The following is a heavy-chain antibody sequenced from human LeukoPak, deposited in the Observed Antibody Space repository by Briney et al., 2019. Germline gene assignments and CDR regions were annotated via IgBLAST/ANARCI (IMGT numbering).Heavy chain of an antibody. Sequence: PSETLSLTCAVYGGSFSGYYWSWIRQPPGKGLEWVGEINHSGSTNYNPSLKSRVTISVDTSKNQFSLKLSSVTAADTAVYYCARSGIVVVPPANPGGRSLWFDPWGQGTLVTVSS. CDR3: ARSGIVVVPPANPGGRSLWFDP. V-gene: IGHV4-34*01. D-gene: IGHD2-2*01. CDR2: INHSGST. J-gene: IGHJ5*02. CDR1: GGSFSGYY.